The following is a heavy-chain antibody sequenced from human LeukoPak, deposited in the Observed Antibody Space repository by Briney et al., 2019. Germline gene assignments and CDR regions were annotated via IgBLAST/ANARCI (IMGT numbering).Heavy chain of an antibody. Sequence: ASVKVSCKASGGTFSSYAISWVRQAPGQGLEWMGGIIPIFGTANYAQKFQGRVTITADESTSTAYMELSSLRSEDTAVYYCARDPGSSWTWDVWGQGTTVTVSS. J-gene: IGHJ6*02. V-gene: IGHV1-69*01. CDR2: IIPIFGTA. D-gene: IGHD6-13*01. CDR1: GGTFSSYA. CDR3: ARDPGSSWTWDV.